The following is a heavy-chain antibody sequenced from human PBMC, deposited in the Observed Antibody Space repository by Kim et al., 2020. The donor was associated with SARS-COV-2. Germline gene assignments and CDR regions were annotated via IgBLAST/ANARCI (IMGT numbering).Heavy chain of an antibody. Sequence: SETLSLTCTVSGGSISSYYWSWIRQPPGKGLEWIGYIYYSGSTNYNPSLKSRVTISVDTSKNQFSLKLSSVTAADTAVYYCARDRRDSSGYLLYYYYGMDVWGQGTTVTVSS. D-gene: IGHD3-22*01. CDR2: IYYSGST. CDR1: GGSISSYY. J-gene: IGHJ6*02. CDR3: ARDRRDSSGYLLYYYYGMDV. V-gene: IGHV4-59*01.